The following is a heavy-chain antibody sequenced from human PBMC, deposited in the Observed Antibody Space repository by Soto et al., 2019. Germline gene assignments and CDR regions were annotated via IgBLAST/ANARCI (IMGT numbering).Heavy chain of an antibody. V-gene: IGHV3-33*01. CDR3: AREPLPGYYYYYMDV. CDR1: GFTFSSYG. CDR2: IWYDGSSK. Sequence: QVQLVESGGGVVQPGRSLRLSCAASGFTFSSYGMHWVRQAPGKGLGWVAVIWYDGSSKYYADSVKGRFTISRDNPKNTQQPQMNSLRADDTAVYYCAREPLPGYYYYYMDVWGKGTTVTVSS. J-gene: IGHJ6*03.